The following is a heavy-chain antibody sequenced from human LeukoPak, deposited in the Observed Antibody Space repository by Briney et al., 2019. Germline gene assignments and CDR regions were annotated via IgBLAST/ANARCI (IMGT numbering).Heavy chain of an antibody. D-gene: IGHD3-10*02. J-gene: IGHJ4*02. CDR1: RYTFTSYG. CDR3: ARDLVIYSGSFGY. CDR2: ISAYNGNT. V-gene: IGHV1-18*04. Sequence: GASVKVSCKASRYTFTSYGISGVRQAPGQGLEWMGWISAYNGNTNYAQKLQGRVTMTTDTSTSTAHMELRSLRSDDTAVYYCARDLVIYSGSFGYWGQGTLVTVSS.